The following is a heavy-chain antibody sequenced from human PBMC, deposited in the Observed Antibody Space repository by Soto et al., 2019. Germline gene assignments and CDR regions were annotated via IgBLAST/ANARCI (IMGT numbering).Heavy chain of an antibody. CDR2: IYYSGST. Sequence: SETLSLTCTVSGDSISSGDYYWSWIRQPPGKGLEWIAYIYYSGSTYYNPSLKSRVTISVDTSKNQFSLKLNSVTAADTAVCYCGRVIRRIISFDYWGQGTPVTVSS. J-gene: IGHJ4*02. D-gene: IGHD3-10*01. V-gene: IGHV4-30-4*01. CDR3: GRVIRRIISFDY. CDR1: GDSISSGDYY.